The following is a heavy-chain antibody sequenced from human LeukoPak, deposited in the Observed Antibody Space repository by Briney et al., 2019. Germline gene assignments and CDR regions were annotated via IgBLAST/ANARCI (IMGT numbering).Heavy chain of an antibody. V-gene: IGHV3-23*01. CDR1: GFTFSSYA. CDR2: ISGSGGST. Sequence: GGSLRLSCAASGFTFSSYAMSWVRQAPGKGLEWVSAISGSGGSTYYADSVKGRFTISRDNSKNTLYLQMNSLRAEDTAVYYCANKRRDRGGRIYYYYGMDVWGKGTTVTVSS. D-gene: IGHD2-15*01. CDR3: ANKRRDRGGRIYYYYGMDV. J-gene: IGHJ6*04.